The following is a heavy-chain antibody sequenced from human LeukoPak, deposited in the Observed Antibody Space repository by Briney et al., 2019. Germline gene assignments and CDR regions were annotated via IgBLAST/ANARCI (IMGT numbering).Heavy chain of an antibody. CDR3: ARVSGYDEEAYYYYYYMDV. D-gene: IGHD5-12*01. J-gene: IGHJ6*03. CDR1: GFTFSSYW. V-gene: IGHV3-7*03. Sequence: GGSLRLSCTASGFTFSSYWMSWVRQAPGKGLEWVANIKQDGSEKYYVDSVKGRFTISRDNAKNSLYLQMNSLRAEDTAVYYCARVSGYDEEAYYYYYYMDVWGKGTTVTVSS. CDR2: IKQDGSEK.